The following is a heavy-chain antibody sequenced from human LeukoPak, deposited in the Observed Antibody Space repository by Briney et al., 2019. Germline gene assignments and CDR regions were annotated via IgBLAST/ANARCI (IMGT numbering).Heavy chain of an antibody. CDR3: ARVRWAATTRDAFDI. Sequence: GGSLRLSCAASGFTVSSNYMSWVRQAPGKGLEWVSIIYSGGSTFYADSVKGRFTISRDNAKNSLYLQMNSLRAGDTAVYYCARVRWAATTRDAFDIWGQGTMVTVSS. CDR1: GFTVSSNY. D-gene: IGHD4-23*01. V-gene: IGHV3-53*01. J-gene: IGHJ3*02. CDR2: IYSGGST.